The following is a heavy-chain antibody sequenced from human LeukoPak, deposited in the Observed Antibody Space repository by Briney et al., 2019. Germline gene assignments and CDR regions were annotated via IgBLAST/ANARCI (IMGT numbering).Heavy chain of an antibody. D-gene: IGHD3-10*01. CDR1: GGSISSSSYY. V-gene: IGHV4-39*01. Sequence: PSETLSLTCTVSGGSISSSSYYWGWIRQPPGKGLEWIGSIYYSGSTYYNPSLKSRVTISVDTSKNQFSLKLSSVTAADTAVYYCARQITMVRGVILGGYYFDYWGQGTLVTVSS. J-gene: IGHJ4*02. CDR2: IYYSGST. CDR3: ARQITMVRGVILGGYYFDY.